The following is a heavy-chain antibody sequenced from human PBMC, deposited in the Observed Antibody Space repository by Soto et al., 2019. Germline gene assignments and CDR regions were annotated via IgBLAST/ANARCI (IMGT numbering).Heavy chain of an antibody. V-gene: IGHV4-34*01. CDR3: ASLKSVLRYFDPSAGY. CDR2: INHSGST. D-gene: IGHD3-9*01. Sequence: PSETLSLTCAVYGGSFSGYYWSWIRQPPGKGLEWIGEINHSGSTNYNPSLKSRVTISVDTSKNQFSLKLSSVTAADTAVYYCASLKSVLRYFDPSAGYWGQGTLVTVSS. CDR1: GGSFSGYY. J-gene: IGHJ4*02.